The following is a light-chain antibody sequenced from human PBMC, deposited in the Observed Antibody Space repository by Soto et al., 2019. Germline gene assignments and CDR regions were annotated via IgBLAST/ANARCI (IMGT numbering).Light chain of an antibody. CDR2: GAS. V-gene: IGKV1-39*01. Sequence: IEMTQSPSSLSAYVGDRVNITCRASQSISYYLNWYQQKPGRAPDLLMYGASSLQSGVPSRFTGSGSGKEFTLTITSLQPGDFATYYCQQTYTTPLTFGGGTKVEIK. CDR3: QQTYTTPLT. CDR1: QSISYY. J-gene: IGKJ4*01.